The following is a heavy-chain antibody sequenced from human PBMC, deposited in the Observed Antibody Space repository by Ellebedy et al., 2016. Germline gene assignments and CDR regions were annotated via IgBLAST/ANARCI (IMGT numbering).Heavy chain of an antibody. CDR3: ARVGLERREDH. CDR2: IYHSGST. V-gene: IGHV4-38-2*02. Sequence: SETLSLXXTVSGYSISSGYYWGWIRQPPGKGLEWIGSIYHSGSTYYNPSLKSRVTISVDTSKNQFSLKLSSVTAADTAVYYCARVGLERREDHWGQGTLVTVSS. CDR1: GYSISSGYY. D-gene: IGHD1-1*01. J-gene: IGHJ4*02.